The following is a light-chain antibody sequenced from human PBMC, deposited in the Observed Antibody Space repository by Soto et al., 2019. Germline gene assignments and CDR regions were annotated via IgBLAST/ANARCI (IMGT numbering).Light chain of an antibody. CDR2: SAS. CDR3: QQTYNIPIT. J-gene: IGKJ5*01. V-gene: IGKV1-39*01. Sequence: DIQMTQSPSSLSASVGDRVTITCRSSQIIGNFLNWYQQKPGEAPKLLIYSASNLQSGIASRFSGSGSQTDFSLTISSLQPGDFASYYCQQTYNIPITFGQGTRLEIK. CDR1: QIIGNF.